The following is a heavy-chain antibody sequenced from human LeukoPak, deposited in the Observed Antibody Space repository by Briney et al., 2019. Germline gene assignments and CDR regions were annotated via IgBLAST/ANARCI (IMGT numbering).Heavy chain of an antibody. CDR1: GYTFTGYY. J-gene: IGHJ5*02. V-gene: IGHV1-2*02. D-gene: IGHD5-12*01. CDR2: INPNSGDT. Sequence: GASVKVSCKASGYTFTGYYMHWVRQAPGQGLEWMGWINPNSGDTNYAQNFHGRVTMTRDTSISTAYMELSRLRSDDTAIYYCARTGFSGSPCLDPWGQGTLVTVSS. CDR3: ARTGFSGSPCLDP.